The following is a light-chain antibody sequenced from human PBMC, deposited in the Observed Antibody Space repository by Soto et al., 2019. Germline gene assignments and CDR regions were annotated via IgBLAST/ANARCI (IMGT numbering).Light chain of an antibody. CDR1: SGDVGGYDH. CDR2: EVN. V-gene: IGLV2-8*01. Sequence: QSVLTQPPSASGSPGQSVTISCTGTSGDVGGYDHVSWYQHHPGKAPKLMIYEVNKRPSGVPDRFSGSKSGNTASLTVSGLQADDEADYYCSSYVGNNNLVFGGGTKLTVL. J-gene: IGLJ3*02. CDR3: SSYVGNNNLV.